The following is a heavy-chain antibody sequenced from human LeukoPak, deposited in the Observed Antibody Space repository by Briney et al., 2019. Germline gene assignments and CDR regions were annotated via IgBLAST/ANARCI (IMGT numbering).Heavy chain of an antibody. CDR1: GFTFSSYS. J-gene: IGHJ4*02. V-gene: IGHV3-21*01. CDR3: ARGGDYYDSSGYYYKFLDY. Sequence: PGGSLRLSCAASGFTFSSYSMNWVRQAPGKGLEWVSSISSSSSYICYADSVKGRFTISRDNAKNSLYLQMNSLRAEDTAVYYCARGGDYYDSSGYYYKFLDYWGQGTLVTVSS. D-gene: IGHD3-22*01. CDR2: ISSSSSYI.